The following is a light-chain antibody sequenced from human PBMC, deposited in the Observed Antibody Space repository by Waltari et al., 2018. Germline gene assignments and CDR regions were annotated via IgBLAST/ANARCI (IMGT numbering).Light chain of an antibody. CDR2: KDS. CDR1: ALPKQY. V-gene: IGLV3-25*03. J-gene: IGLJ2*01. Sequence: SYELTQPPSVSVSPGQTARIPCAVDALPKQYAYWYQQKPGQAPVLVIYKDSGRPSGIPERLSGSRSGTTVTLTISGVQAEDEADYYCQSADSSGTYVVFGGGTKLTVL. CDR3: QSADSSGTYVV.